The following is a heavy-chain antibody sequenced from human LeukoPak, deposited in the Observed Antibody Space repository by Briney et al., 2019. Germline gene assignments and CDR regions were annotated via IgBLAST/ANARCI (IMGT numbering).Heavy chain of an antibody. D-gene: IGHD3-22*01. J-gene: IGHJ4*02. Sequence: ASVRVSCKASGYTFTSYNFNWVRQAPGQGPEWIGWMNPNSGTTGYAQKFQGRVIMTRDTSISTAYMDLSSLRSEDTAVYYCARGADSSGYKEYYFDYWGQGTLVTVSS. V-gene: IGHV1-8*01. CDR3: ARGADSSGYKEYYFDY. CDR1: GYTFTSYN. CDR2: MNPNSGTT.